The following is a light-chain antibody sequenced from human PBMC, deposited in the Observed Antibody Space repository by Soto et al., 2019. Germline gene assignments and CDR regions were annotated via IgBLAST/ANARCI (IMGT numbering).Light chain of an antibody. Sequence: QSVLSQPPSAPGTPGQTVIFSCPGSRSDIGSNFVNWYQHPPGTAPKLLIYNSNQRPSGVPDRFSGSKSGTSASLAISGLQSEDEADYYCAAWDDSLTGPVFGTGTRVTVL. CDR2: NSN. CDR1: RSDIGSNF. CDR3: AAWDDSLTGPV. J-gene: IGLJ1*01. V-gene: IGLV1-44*01.